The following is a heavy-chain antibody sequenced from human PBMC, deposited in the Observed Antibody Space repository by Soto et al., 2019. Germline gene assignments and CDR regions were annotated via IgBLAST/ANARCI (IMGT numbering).Heavy chain of an antibody. V-gene: IGHV1-69*13. CDR1: GGTFSSYA. Sequence: GASVKVSCKASGGTFSSYAISWVRQAPGQGLEWMGGIIPIFGTADYAQKFQGRVTITADESTSTAYMELSSLRSEDTAVYYCARPRLRYSYGSGAFDIWGQGTMVTVSS. CDR3: ARPRLRYSYGSGAFDI. J-gene: IGHJ3*02. D-gene: IGHD5-18*01. CDR2: IIPIFGTA.